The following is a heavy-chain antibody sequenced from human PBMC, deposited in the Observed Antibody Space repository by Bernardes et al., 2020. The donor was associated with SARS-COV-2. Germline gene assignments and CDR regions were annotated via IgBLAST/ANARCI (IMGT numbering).Heavy chain of an antibody. J-gene: IGHJ4*02. Sequence: SVKVSCKASGGTFSSYAISWVRQAPGQGLEWMGGIIPIFGTANYAQKFQGRVTITADESTSTAYMELSSLRSEDTAVYYCATTGGYGDHGVFDYWGQGTLVTVSS. CDR3: ATTGGYGDHGVFDY. V-gene: IGHV1-69*13. CDR2: IIPIFGTA. CDR1: GGTFSSYA. D-gene: IGHD4-17*01.